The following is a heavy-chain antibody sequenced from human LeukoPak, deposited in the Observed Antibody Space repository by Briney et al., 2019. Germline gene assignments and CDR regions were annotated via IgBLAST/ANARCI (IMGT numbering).Heavy chain of an antibody. CDR2: IYYRGST. CDR1: GGSISSGGYY. J-gene: IGHJ4*02. V-gene: IGHV4-31*03. Sequence: PSQTLSLTCTVSGGSISSGGYYWSWIRQRPGQGLEWIEYIYYRGSTYYNPSLKSRITISIHPDKNESSLEVSSVTAADTAVYYCARHVQYDYVDYWGQGTLVTVSS. D-gene: IGHD1-1*01. CDR3: ARHVQYDYVDY.